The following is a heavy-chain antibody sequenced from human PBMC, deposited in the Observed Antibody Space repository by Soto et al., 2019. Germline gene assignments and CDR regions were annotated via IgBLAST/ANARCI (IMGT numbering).Heavy chain of an antibody. Sequence: GGSVRLSCAASGFTLSPFWMHWVRHALGKGLEWVSHMNADGSTTLYADSVKGRFTISRDNAKNTLYLQMNSLRAGDTAVYYFVIVRGKPGSFDIPGQGTMVT. D-gene: IGHD3-10*01. CDR2: MNADGSTT. CDR3: VIVRGKPGSFDI. V-gene: IGHV3-74*01. J-gene: IGHJ3*02. CDR1: GFTLSPFW.